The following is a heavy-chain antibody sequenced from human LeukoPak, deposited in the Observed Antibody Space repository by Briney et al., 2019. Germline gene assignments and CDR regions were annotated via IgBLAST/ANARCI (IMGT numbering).Heavy chain of an antibody. CDR2: IYHAGIT. Sequence: SETLSLTCAVSGASISSSNWWSWARQPPGKGLEWIGEIYHAGITNYNPSLKSRVTISVDNSRNQFSLKLSSVTAADTAVYYCLRTYCSSTSCHYFEYWGQGALVTVSS. V-gene: IGHV4-4*02. CDR3: LRTYCSSTSCHYFEY. J-gene: IGHJ4*02. CDR1: GASISSSNW. D-gene: IGHD2-2*01.